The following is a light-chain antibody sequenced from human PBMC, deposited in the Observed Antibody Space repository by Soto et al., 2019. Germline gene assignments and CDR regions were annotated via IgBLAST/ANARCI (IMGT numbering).Light chain of an antibody. CDR1: QSVSSN. V-gene: IGKV3-15*01. CDR2: GAS. J-gene: IGKJ4*01. Sequence: EIVMTQSPATLSVSPGERATLSCRASQSVSSNLAWYQQKPGQAPRLLIYGASTRATGIPARLSGSGSGTGFTLTISSLQSEDFAVYYCQQYTNWPLTFGGGTKVEIK. CDR3: QQYTNWPLT.